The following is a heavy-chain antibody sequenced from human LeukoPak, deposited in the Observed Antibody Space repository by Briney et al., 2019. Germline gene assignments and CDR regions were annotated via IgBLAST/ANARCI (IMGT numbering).Heavy chain of an antibody. J-gene: IGHJ4*02. CDR1: GYSFTSYG. CDR2: ISAYNGHT. V-gene: IGHV1-18*01. Sequence: ASVKVSCKASGYSFTSYGMSWVRQAPGQGLEWRGWISAYNGHTNYAQSVQGRVTMTTDTSTSTAYMELRSLRSDDTAVYYCARDGDTYYYDSSGYSQFDYWGQGTLVTVSS. D-gene: IGHD3-22*01. CDR3: ARDGDTYYYDSSGYSQFDY.